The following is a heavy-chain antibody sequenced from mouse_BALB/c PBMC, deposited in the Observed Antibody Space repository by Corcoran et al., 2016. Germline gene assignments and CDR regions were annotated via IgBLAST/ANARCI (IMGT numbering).Heavy chain of an antibody. CDR2: INPDSSTI. J-gene: IGHJ3*01. CDR3: ARLHYYGLFAY. CDR1: GFDFSRYW. V-gene: IGHV4-1*02. Sequence: EVKLLESGGGLVQPGGSLKLPCAASGFDFSRYWMSWVRQAPGKGLEWIGEINPDSSTINYTPSLKDKFIISRDNAKKTLYLQMSKVRSEDTALYDCARLHYYGLFAYWGQGTLVTVSA. D-gene: IGHD1-1*01.